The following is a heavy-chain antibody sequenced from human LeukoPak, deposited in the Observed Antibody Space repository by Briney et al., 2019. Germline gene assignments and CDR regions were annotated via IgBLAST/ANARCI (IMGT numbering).Heavy chain of an antibody. Sequence: GGSLRLSCAASGFTVSTNYMSWVRQAPGKGLEWVSIIYSGGSTYYADSVKGRFTISRDNSKNTLYLQMNTLRAEDTAVYYCARDPRDYAIDYWGQGVLVIVSS. CDR2: IYSGGST. CDR3: ARDPRDYAIDY. CDR1: GFTVSTNY. V-gene: IGHV3-66*01. J-gene: IGHJ4*02. D-gene: IGHD2-2*01.